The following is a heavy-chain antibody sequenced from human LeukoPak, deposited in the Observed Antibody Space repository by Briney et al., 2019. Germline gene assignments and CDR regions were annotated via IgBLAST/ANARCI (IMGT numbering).Heavy chain of an antibody. CDR3: ARDLRRIAAYYFDY. Sequence: GGSLRLSCAAPGFTFSSYAIHWVRQAPGKGLEWVAVISSDGRDKHHADSVKGRFTISRDNSKNTLYLQTNSLRAEDTAVYYCARDLRRIAAYYFDYWGQGILVTVSS. J-gene: IGHJ4*02. V-gene: IGHV3-30*03. CDR2: ISSDGRDK. CDR1: GFTFSSYA. D-gene: IGHD6-25*01.